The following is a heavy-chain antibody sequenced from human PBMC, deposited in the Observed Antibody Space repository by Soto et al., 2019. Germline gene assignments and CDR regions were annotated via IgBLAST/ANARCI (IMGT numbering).Heavy chain of an antibody. Sequence: ASVTVSCKASGYSLSHHDINWVREATGQGLEWMGWLNPNTDKTGSAQKFQGRATLNRNTSISTAYLAVSGLRYDDTAVYYCARGIRGLTLSDFDIWGQGTRVTVSS. CDR2: LNPNTDKT. V-gene: IGHV1-8*01. CDR3: ARGIRGLTLSDFDI. CDR1: GYSLSHHD. J-gene: IGHJ3*02. D-gene: IGHD3-22*01.